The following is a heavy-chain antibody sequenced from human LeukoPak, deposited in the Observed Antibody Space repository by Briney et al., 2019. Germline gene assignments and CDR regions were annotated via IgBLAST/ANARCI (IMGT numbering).Heavy chain of an antibody. Sequence: SVKVSCKASGGAFSSYAISWVRQAPGQGLEWMGRIIPILGIANYAQKFQGRVTITADKSTSTAYMELSSLRSEDTAVYYCASGSSGYYTIDYWGQGTLVTVSS. CDR1: GGAFSSYA. CDR2: IIPILGIA. J-gene: IGHJ4*02. D-gene: IGHD3-22*01. CDR3: ASGSSGYYTIDY. V-gene: IGHV1-69*04.